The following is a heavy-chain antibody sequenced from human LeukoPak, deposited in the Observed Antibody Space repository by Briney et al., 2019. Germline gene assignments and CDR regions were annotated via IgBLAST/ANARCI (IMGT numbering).Heavy chain of an antibody. V-gene: IGHV4-39*07. CDR3: ARSYSNHIGIDY. D-gene: IGHD2-21*01. Sequence: SETLSLTCTVSGGSISSSNYYWGWVRQPPGKGLEWIGSIYYSGSTYYNSSLKSRVTISVDTSKNQFSLKLSSVTAADTAVYYCARSYSNHIGIDYWGQGTLVTVTS. CDR1: GGSISSSNYY. J-gene: IGHJ4*02. CDR2: IYYSGST.